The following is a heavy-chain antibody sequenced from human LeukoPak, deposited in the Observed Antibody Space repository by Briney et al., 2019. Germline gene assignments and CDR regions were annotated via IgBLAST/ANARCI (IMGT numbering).Heavy chain of an antibody. CDR1: GGSISSGGYY. CDR2: IYYSGST. CDR3: ARVVPSLVVTARRYWYFDL. Sequence: SQTLSLTCTVSGGSISSGGYYWSWIRQHPGKGLEWIGYIYYSGSTYYNPSLKSRVTISVDTSKNQFSLKLSSVTAADTAVYYCARVVPSLVVTARRYWYFDLWGRGTLVTVSS. V-gene: IGHV4-31*03. J-gene: IGHJ2*01. D-gene: IGHD2-21*02.